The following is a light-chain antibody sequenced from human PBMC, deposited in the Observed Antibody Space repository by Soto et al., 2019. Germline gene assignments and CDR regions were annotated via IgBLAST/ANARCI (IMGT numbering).Light chain of an antibody. CDR2: KAS. V-gene: IGKV1-5*03. CDR3: QQYYTYAVT. CDR1: QNINSW. J-gene: IGKJ1*01. Sequence: DIQMTQSPSTLFASVGDRVTITCRASQNINSWLAWYQQKPGKAPKLLIYKASTLESGVPSRFSGSGSGTELSLTINSLQPDDFAAYYCQQYYTYAVTFGQGTKVEIK.